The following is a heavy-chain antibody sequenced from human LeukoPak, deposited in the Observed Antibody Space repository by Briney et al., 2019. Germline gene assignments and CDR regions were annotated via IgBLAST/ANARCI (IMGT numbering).Heavy chain of an antibody. Sequence: ASVKVSCKASGYTLTGYYMHWVRQAPGQGLEWMGWINPNSGGTNYAQKFQGRVTMTRDTSISTAYMELSRLRSDDTAVYYCAREVREMGPGGYYTFAYYYYYMDVWGKGTTVTVSS. CDR1: GYTLTGYY. J-gene: IGHJ6*03. D-gene: IGHD3-3*01. CDR2: INPNSGGT. CDR3: AREVREMGPGGYYTFAYYYYYMDV. V-gene: IGHV1-2*02.